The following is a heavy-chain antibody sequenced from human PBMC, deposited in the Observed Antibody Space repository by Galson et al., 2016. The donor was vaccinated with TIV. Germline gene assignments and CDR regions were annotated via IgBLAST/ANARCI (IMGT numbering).Heavy chain of an antibody. Sequence: PTLKSRVTISVDTSKNQFSLQLSSVTAADTAIYYCARERASGRDGYSYADQWGQGTLVTVSS. J-gene: IGHJ4*02. D-gene: IGHD5-24*01. CDR3: ARERASGRDGYSYADQ. V-gene: IGHV4-31*02.